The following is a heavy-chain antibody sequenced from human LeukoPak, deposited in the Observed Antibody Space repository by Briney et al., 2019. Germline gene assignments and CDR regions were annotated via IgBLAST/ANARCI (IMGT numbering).Heavy chain of an antibody. CDR3: ARTVTTTHFDY. CDR2: IYHSGGT. Sequence: NASETLSLTCAVSGGSISSSGYSWSWIRQPPGKGLEWIGYIYHSGGTYYNPSLKSRVTISVDRSSNQFSLKLTSVTAADTAVYYCARTVTTTHFDYWGQGTLVTVSS. CDR1: GGSISSSGYS. D-gene: IGHD4-11*01. V-gene: IGHV4-30-2*01. J-gene: IGHJ4*02.